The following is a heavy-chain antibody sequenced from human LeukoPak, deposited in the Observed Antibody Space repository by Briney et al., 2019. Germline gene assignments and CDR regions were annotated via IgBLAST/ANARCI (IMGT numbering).Heavy chain of an antibody. V-gene: IGHV3-23*01. CDR2: ISGSGGST. CDR3: AKEHERYWYFDL. Sequence: GGSLRLSCAVSGFTFSDYEMNWVRQAPGKGLEWVSAISGSGGSTYYADSVKGRFTISRDNSKNTLYLQMNSLRAEDTAVFYCAKEHERYWYFDLWGRGTLVTVSS. D-gene: IGHD6-25*01. CDR1: GFTFSDYE. J-gene: IGHJ2*01.